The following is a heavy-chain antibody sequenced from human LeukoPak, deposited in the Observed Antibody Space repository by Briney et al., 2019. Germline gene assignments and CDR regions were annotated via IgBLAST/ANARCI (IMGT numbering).Heavy chain of an antibody. V-gene: IGHV1-46*03. J-gene: IGHJ5*02. Sequence: ASVKVSCKASGYTFTSYCMHWVRQAPGQGLEWMGIINPSGGSTTYAQKFQGSITMTRDTSTSTVYMELSSLRSEDTAVYYCARGDNWNWGLDPWGQGTLVTVSS. D-gene: IGHD1-7*01. CDR3: ARGDNWNWGLDP. CDR2: INPSGGST. CDR1: GYTFTSYC.